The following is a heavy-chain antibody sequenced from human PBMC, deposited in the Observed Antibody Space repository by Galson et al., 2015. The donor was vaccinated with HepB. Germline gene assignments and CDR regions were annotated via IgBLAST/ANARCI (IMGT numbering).Heavy chain of an antibody. CDR3: ARDPGRAAAGLDAFDI. V-gene: IGHV3-30*04. D-gene: IGHD6-13*01. CDR1: GFTFSSYA. Sequence: SLRLSCAASGFTFSSYAMHWVRQAPGKGLEWVAVISYDGSNKYYADSVKGRFTISRDNSKNTLYLQMNSLRAEDTAVYYCARDPGRAAAGLDAFDIWGQGTMVTVSS. J-gene: IGHJ3*02. CDR2: ISYDGSNK.